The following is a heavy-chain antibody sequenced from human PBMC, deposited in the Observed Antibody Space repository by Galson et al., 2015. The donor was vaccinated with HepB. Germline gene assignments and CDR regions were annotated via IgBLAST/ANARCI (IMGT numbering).Heavy chain of an antibody. J-gene: IGHJ3*02. D-gene: IGHD6-13*01. CDR3: AHHVALVAAGPQDAFDI. Sequence: PALVKPTQTLTLPCTFSGFSLHTRGVGVGWIRQPPGKALEWLAVIYWDDDKRYSPSLKGRLTITKDTSKNQVVLTMTNMDPVDTATYYCAHHVALVAAGPQDAFDIWGQGTMVTVSS. V-gene: IGHV2-5*02. CDR1: GFSLHTRGVG. CDR2: IYWDDDK.